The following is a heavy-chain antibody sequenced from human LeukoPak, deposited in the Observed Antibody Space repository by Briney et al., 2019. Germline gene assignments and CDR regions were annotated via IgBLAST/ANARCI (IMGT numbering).Heavy chain of an antibody. CDR2: ISYDGSNK. D-gene: IGHD2-8*01. Sequence: GGSLRLSCAASGFTFSSYGMHWVRQAPGKGLEWVAVISYDGSNKYYADSVKGRFTISRDNSKNTLYLQMNSLRAEDTAVYYCAREKGCTNGVCYSRNWFDPWGQGTLVTVSS. CDR1: GFTFSSYG. J-gene: IGHJ5*02. V-gene: IGHV3-30*03. CDR3: AREKGCTNGVCYSRNWFDP.